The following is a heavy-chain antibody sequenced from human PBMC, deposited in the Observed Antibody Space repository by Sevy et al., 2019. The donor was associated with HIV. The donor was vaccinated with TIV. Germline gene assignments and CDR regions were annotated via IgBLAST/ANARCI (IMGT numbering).Heavy chain of an antibody. V-gene: IGHV1-46*01. D-gene: IGHD3-10*01. CDR2: INPSGGST. Sequence: ASVKVSCKASGYTFTSYYMHWVRQAPGQGLEWMGIINPSGGSTSYAQMFQGRVTMTRDTSTSTVYMELSSLRSEDTAVYYCVRADYGSGSYSPYYYYYYGMDVWGQGTTVTVSS. CDR3: VRADYGSGSYSPYYYYYYGMDV. CDR1: GYTFTSYY. J-gene: IGHJ6*02.